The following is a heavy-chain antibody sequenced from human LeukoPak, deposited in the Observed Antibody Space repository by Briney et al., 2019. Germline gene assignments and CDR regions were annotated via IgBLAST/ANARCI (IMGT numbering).Heavy chain of an antibody. Sequence: KTSETLSLTCTVSGGSISSSSYYWGWIRQPPGKGLEWIGTIYYSGSTYYNPSLKSRVTISVDTSKNQFSLKLSSVTAADTAVYYCARRAHYFDYWGQGTLVTVSS. J-gene: IGHJ4*02. V-gene: IGHV4-39*07. CDR2: IYYSGST. CDR1: GGSISSSSYY. CDR3: ARRAHYFDY.